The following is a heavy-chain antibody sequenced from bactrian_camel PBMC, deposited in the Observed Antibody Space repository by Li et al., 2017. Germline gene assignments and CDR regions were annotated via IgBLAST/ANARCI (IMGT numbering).Heavy chain of an antibody. Sequence: HVQLVESGGGSVQAGGSLRLSCKASGYMHNIGCMAWFRQAPGSEREGVASIVRGTGRTTYADSVKGRFTISQDSDKNTLYLQMNSLRPEDSATYYCASVGYDNDWYSSDFASWGQGT. V-gene: IGHV3S1*01. CDR3: ASVGYDNDWYSSDFAS. CDR2: IVRGTGRT. D-gene: IGHD4*01. CDR1: GYMHNIGC. J-gene: IGHJ6*01.